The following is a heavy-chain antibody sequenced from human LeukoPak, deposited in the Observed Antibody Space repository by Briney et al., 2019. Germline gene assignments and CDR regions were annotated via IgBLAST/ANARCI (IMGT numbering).Heavy chain of an antibody. J-gene: IGHJ4*02. CDR1: GFTFSSYA. CDR3: TREFPRGYSGSYFDY. V-gene: IGHV3-74*01. Sequence: GGSLRPSCAASGFTFSSYAMNWVRQAPGKGLVWVSRINSDGSIINYADSVKGRFTISRDDAKSTLYLQMNSLRAEDTAVYYCTREFPRGYSGSYFDYWGQGTLVTVSS. D-gene: IGHD5-12*01. CDR2: INSDGSII.